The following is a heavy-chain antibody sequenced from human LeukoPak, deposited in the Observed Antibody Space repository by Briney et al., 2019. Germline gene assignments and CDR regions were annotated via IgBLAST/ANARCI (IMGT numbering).Heavy chain of an antibody. CDR2: IWYDGSNK. V-gene: IGHV3-33*01. CDR3: ARGYCGGDCYSGWFDP. CDR1: GFTFSSYG. Sequence: GGSLRLSCAASGFTFSSYGMHWVRQAPGKGLEWVAVIWYDGSNKCYADSVKGRFTISRDNSKNTLYLQMNSLRAEDTAVYYCARGYCGGDCYSGWFDPWGQGTLVTVSS. D-gene: IGHD2-21*02. J-gene: IGHJ5*02.